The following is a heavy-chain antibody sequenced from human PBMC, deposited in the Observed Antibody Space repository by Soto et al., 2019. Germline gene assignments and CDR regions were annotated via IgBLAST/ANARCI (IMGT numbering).Heavy chain of an antibody. D-gene: IGHD6-19*01. CDR3: ARGGNEKDQWPAGDY. V-gene: IGHV1-69*13. CDR2: IIPIFGTA. J-gene: IGHJ4*02. Sequence: SVKVSCKASGGTFSSYAISWVRQAPGQGLEWMGGIIPIFGTANYAQKFQGRVTITADESTSTAYMELSSLRSEDTAVYYCARGGNEKDQWPAGDYWGQGTLVTVSS. CDR1: GGTFSSYA.